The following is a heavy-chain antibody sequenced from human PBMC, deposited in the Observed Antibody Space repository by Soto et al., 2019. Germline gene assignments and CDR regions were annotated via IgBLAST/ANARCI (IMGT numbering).Heavy chain of an antibody. CDR1: GFSFIDYA. CDR2: IGGRGGNA. V-gene: IGHV3-23*01. D-gene: IGHD2-21*02. CDR3: AKARHSGDFAGSYDS. Sequence: GGALRLSCSASGFSFIDYAINWVRQVPGRGLEYVAGIGGRGGNAFYADSMKGRFSISRDNSKNTVYLHMHNLRVDDSAMYYCAKARHSGDFAGSYDSWGQGTLVTVSS. J-gene: IGHJ5*02.